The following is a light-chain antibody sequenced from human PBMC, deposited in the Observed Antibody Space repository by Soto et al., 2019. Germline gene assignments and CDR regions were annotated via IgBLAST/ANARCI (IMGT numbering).Light chain of an antibody. J-gene: IGKJ1*01. Sequence: DIQLTQSPSFLSPSIGQSVTITCRASQVISTSLAWYQVKPGKAPKLLIYAASTLESGVPSRFSATVSGTEFSLTITSPQPEDFATYYCQQYSSYWTFAQGTKVDI. CDR1: QVISTS. V-gene: IGKV1-9*01. CDR2: AAS. CDR3: QQYSSYWT.